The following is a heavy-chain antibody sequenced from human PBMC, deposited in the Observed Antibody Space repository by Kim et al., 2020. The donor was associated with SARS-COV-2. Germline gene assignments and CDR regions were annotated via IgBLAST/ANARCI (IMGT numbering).Heavy chain of an antibody. CDR3: ARLGVISCGGDCRRQYYFDY. D-gene: IGHD2-21*01. Sequence: RVTISVDTSKNQFSLKLSSVTAADTAVYYCARLGVISCGGDCRRQYYFDYWGQGTLVTVSS. J-gene: IGHJ4*02. V-gene: IGHV4-39*01.